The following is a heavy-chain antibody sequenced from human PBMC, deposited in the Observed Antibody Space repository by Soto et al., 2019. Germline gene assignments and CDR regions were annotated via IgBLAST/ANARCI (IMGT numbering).Heavy chain of an antibody. Sequence: SETLSLTCTVSGGSISSGGYYWSWIRQHPGKGLEWIGYIYYSGSTYYNPSLKSRVTISVDTSKNQFSLKLSSVTAADTAVYYCARDTKYVDTAYFGYWGQGTLVTVSS. D-gene: IGHD5-18*01. CDR1: GGSISSGGYY. J-gene: IGHJ4*02. V-gene: IGHV4-31*03. CDR3: ARDTKYVDTAYFGY. CDR2: IYYSGST.